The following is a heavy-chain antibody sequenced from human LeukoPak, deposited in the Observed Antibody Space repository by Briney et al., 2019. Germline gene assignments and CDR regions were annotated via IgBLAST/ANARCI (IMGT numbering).Heavy chain of an antibody. CDR1: GGSFSGYY. CDR3: ARPIYGAAAGDYYYYMDV. CDR2: INHSGGN. V-gene: IGHV4-34*01. J-gene: IGHJ6*03. D-gene: IGHD6-13*01. Sequence: PSETLSLTCAVDGGSFSGYYWSWVRQPPGKGREWGGEINHSGGNNYKTSLKRGATKSVDRSKNQYSLKRSSVSAADTAVYYCARPIYGAAAGDYYYYMDVWGKGTTVTVSS.